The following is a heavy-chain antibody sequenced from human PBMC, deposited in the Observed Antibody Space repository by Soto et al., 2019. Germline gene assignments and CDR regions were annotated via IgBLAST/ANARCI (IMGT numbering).Heavy chain of an antibody. D-gene: IGHD6-13*01. CDR2: INPSGGST. CDR3: ARVGGVHSSSWYSDY. V-gene: IGHV1-46*01. Sequence: ASVKVSCKASGYTFTSYYMHGVRQAPGQGLEWMGIINPSGGSTSYAQKFQGRVTMTRDTSTSTVYMELSSLRSEDTAVYYCARVGGVHSSSWYSDYWGQGTLVTVSS. J-gene: IGHJ4*02. CDR1: GYTFTSYY.